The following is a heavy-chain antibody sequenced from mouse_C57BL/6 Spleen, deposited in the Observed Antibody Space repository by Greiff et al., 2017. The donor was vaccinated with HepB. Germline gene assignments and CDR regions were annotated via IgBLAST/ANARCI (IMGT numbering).Heavy chain of an antibody. D-gene: IGHD4-1*01. CDR2: IYPRSGNT. CDR1: GYTFTSYG. J-gene: IGHJ2*01. Sequence: VKLMESGAELARPGASVKLSCKASGYTFTSYGISWVKQRTGQGLEWIGEIYPRSGNTYYNEKFKGKATLTADKSSSTAYMELRSLTSEDSAVYFCAREGGGTAFDYWGQGTTLTVSS. V-gene: IGHV1-81*01. CDR3: AREGGGTAFDY.